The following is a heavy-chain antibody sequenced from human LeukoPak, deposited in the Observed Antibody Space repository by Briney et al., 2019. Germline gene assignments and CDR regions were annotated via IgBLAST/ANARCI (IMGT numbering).Heavy chain of an antibody. J-gene: IGHJ3*02. CDR2: AHYGGNT. V-gene: IGHV4-59*01. D-gene: IGHD5-18*01. CDR1: GGSISGYY. Sequence: SETLSLTCTVSGGSISGYYCSWIRQPPGKGLEWVGYAHYGGNTDYNPSLKSRVTISVDTAKNQFSLKLRSVTAADTAVYYCARRRGSGTQLWRYDGFDIWGQGTVVTVSS. CDR3: ARRRGSGTQLWRYDGFDI.